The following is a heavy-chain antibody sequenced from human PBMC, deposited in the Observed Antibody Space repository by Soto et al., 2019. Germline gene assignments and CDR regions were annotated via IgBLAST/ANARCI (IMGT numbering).Heavy chain of an antibody. CDR3: TTAYYYGPGREWFDP. Sequence: PGGSLRLSCAASGFTFSNAWMSWVRQAPGKGLEWVGRIKDKTDGGTTDYAAPVKGRFTISRDDSKNTLYLQMNSLKTEDTAVYYCTTAYYYGPGREWFDPWGQGTLVTVSS. D-gene: IGHD3-10*01. J-gene: IGHJ5*02. CDR2: IKDKTDGGTT. CDR1: GFTFSNAW. V-gene: IGHV3-15*01.